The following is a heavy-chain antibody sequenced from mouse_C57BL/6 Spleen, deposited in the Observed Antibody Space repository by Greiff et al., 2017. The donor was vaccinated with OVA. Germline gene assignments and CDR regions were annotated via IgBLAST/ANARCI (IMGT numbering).Heavy chain of an antibody. CDR1: GYTFTSYW. CDR3: ARSQTAQALFAY. CDR2: IDPSDSET. V-gene: IGHV1-52*01. Sequence: QVQLQQPGAELVRPGSSVKLSRKASGYTFTSYWMHWVKQRPIQGLEWIGNIDPSDSETHYNQKFKDKATLTVDKSSSTAYMQLSSLTSEDSAVYYCARSQTAQALFAYWGQGTLVTVSA. J-gene: IGHJ3*01. D-gene: IGHD3-2*02.